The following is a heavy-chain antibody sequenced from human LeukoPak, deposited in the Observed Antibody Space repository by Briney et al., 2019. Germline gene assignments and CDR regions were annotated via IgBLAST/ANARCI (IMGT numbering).Heavy chain of an antibody. CDR3: ARDMSRSPYSSPLEY. V-gene: IGHV4-59*01. Sequence: PSETLSLTCTVSGASLNRSYWSWIRQSPEKGLEWIGYIYYTGITNYNPSLKGRVAISMDTSKNHFSLDLTSVTAADTAVYYCARDMSRSPYSSPLEYWGQGTLVTVSS. D-gene: IGHD6-13*01. CDR2: IYYTGIT. CDR1: GASLNRSY. J-gene: IGHJ4*02.